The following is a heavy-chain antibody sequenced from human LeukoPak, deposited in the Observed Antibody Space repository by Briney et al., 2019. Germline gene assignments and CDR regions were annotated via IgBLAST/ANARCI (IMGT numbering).Heavy chain of an antibody. J-gene: IGHJ4*02. CDR3: AGGDCGGDCYSSFDY. CDR1: GFTFSSYE. D-gene: IGHD2-21*02. Sequence: SGGSLRLSCAASGFTFSSYEMNWVRQAPGKGLEWVALISYDGSNKYYADSVKGRFSISRDNSKNTLYLQMNSLRAEDTAVYYCAGGDCGGDCYSSFDYWGQGTLVTVSS. CDR2: ISYDGSNK. V-gene: IGHV3-30*03.